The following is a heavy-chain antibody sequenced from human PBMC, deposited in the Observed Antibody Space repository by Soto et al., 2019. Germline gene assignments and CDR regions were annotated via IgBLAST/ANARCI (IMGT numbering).Heavy chain of an antibody. V-gene: IGHV1-3*01. J-gene: IGHJ4*02. Sequence: ASVKVSCKASGYTFTSYARHWVRQAPGQRLEWMGWINAGNGNTKYSQKFQGRVTITRDTSASTAYMELSSLRSEDTAVYYCARSRLEKDIVVVPAAYFDYWGQGTLVTVSS. CDR1: GYTFTSYA. CDR2: INAGNGNT. CDR3: ARSRLEKDIVVVPAAYFDY. D-gene: IGHD2-2*01.